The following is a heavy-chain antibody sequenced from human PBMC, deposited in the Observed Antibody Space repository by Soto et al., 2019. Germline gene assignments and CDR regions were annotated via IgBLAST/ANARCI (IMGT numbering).Heavy chain of an antibody. CDR1: GFTFSDYY. Sequence: GGSLRLSCAASGFTFSDYYMSWIRQAPGKGLEWVSYISSSGSTIYYADSVKGRFTISRDNAKNSLYLQMNSLRAEDTAVYYCARLPRNLEWLLLTPERYYYYYMDVWGKGTTVTVSS. CDR2: ISSSGSTI. J-gene: IGHJ6*03. CDR3: ARLPRNLEWLLLTPERYYYYYMDV. D-gene: IGHD3-3*01. V-gene: IGHV3-11*01.